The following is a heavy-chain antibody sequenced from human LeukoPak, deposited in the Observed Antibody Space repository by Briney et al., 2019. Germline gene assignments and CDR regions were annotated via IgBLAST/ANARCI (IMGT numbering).Heavy chain of an antibody. D-gene: IGHD3-22*01. CDR2: IKHDGSEK. V-gene: IGHV3-7*04. J-gene: IGHJ4*02. CDR1: EFTFSTYW. Sequence: GGSLRLSCAASEFTFSTYWMSWVRQAPGKGLEWVANIKHDGSEKYYVDSVKGRVTISRDNAKNSLYLQMSSLRAEDTAVYYCARDRVVVSPGSFDYWGLGTLVTVSS. CDR3: ARDRVVVSPGSFDY.